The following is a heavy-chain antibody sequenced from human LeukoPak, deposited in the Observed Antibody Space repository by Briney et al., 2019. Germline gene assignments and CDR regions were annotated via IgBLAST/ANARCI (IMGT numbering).Heavy chain of an antibody. CDR3: ASSPRKYYDILTGYRSDY. CDR2: IIPIFGTA. V-gene: IGHV1-69*13. J-gene: IGHJ4*02. Sequence: SVKVSCKASGGTFSSYAISWVRQAPGQGLEWMGGIIPIFGTANYAQKFQGRVTITADESTSTAYMELSSLRSEDTAVYYCASSPRKYYDILTGYRSDYWGQGTLVTVSS. CDR1: GGTFSSYA. D-gene: IGHD3-9*01.